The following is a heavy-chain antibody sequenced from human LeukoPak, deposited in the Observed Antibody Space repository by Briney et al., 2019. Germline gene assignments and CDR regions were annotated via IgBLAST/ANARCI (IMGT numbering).Heavy chain of an antibody. D-gene: IGHD6-13*01. J-gene: IGHJ1*01. CDR3: ARIGISARGTNFHH. Sequence: SVKVSCKASGGTFSSYAISWVRQAPGQGLEWMGGIIPIFGTANYAQKFQGRVTITADKSTSTAYMELSRLRSDDTALYYCARIGISARGTNFHHWGQGTLVTVSS. CDR1: GGTFSSYA. V-gene: IGHV1-69*06. CDR2: IIPIFGTA.